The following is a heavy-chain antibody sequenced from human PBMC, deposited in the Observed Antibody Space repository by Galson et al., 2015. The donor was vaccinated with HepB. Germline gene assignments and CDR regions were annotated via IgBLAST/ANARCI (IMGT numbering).Heavy chain of an antibody. Sequence: SLRLSCAASGFTFSSYAMSWVRQAPGKGLEWVSTISGGADATYYADSVKGRFTISRDNSKNTLYLQMDGLRAEDTAVFFCAKYPLSSRRGVFDLWGQGTLVTVSP. V-gene: IGHV3-23*01. CDR1: GFTFSSYA. CDR3: AKYPLSSRRGVFDL. J-gene: IGHJ4*02. CDR2: ISGGADAT. D-gene: IGHD2-2*01.